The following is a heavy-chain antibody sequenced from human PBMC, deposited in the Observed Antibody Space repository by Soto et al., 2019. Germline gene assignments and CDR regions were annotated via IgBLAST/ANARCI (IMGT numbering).Heavy chain of an antibody. D-gene: IGHD3-16*02. J-gene: IGHJ4*02. V-gene: IGHV3-23*01. Sequence: AGGSLRLSCAASGFTFSSYAMSWVRQAPGKGLEWVSAISGSGGSTYYADSVKGRFTISRDNSKNTLYLQMNSLRAEDTAVYYCASTLHLGELSPALFFDYWGQGTLVTVSS. CDR1: GFTFSSYA. CDR3: ASTLHLGELSPALFFDY. CDR2: ISGSGGST.